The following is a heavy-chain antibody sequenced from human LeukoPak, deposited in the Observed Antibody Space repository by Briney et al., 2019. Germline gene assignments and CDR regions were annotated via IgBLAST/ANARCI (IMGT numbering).Heavy chain of an antibody. CDR2: IYHTTRT. D-gene: IGHD5-18*01. V-gene: IGHV4-61*02. J-gene: IGHJ4*02. CDR3: ARAQRIGYSYGYYFDY. CDR1: GVSINSGSCY. Sequence: ASETLSLTSTGAGVSINSGSCYWRWIGQPAGKGLEWIARIYHTTRTNYNPSLKSRVTRPVETSKNQFSLKLSSVTAADTAVYYCARAQRIGYSYGYYFDYWGQGTLVTVSS.